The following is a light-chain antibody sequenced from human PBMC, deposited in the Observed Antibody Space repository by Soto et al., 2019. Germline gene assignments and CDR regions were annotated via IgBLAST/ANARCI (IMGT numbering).Light chain of an antibody. Sequence: QAVVTQPASVSGSPGQSITISCTGTSSDVGGYNYVSWYQQHPGKAPKLMIYEVTNRPSGVSNRFSGSKSGNTASLTISGLQAEDEADYYCQSYDNILSGPLFGGGTKLTVL. CDR3: QSYDNILSGPL. J-gene: IGLJ3*02. CDR2: EVT. CDR1: SSDVGGYNY. V-gene: IGLV2-14*01.